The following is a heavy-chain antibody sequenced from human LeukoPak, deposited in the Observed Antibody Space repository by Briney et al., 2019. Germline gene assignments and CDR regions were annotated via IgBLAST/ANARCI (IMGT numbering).Heavy chain of an antibody. Sequence: GASVKVSCKASGYTFTSYGISWVRQAPGQGLEWMGWISAYNGNTNYAQKLQGRVTMTTDTSTSTAYMELSSLRSEDTAVYYRASPEAVTTPRDAFDIWGQGTMVTVSS. D-gene: IGHD4-17*01. CDR1: GYTFTSYG. CDR2: ISAYNGNT. CDR3: ASPEAVTTPRDAFDI. V-gene: IGHV1-18*01. J-gene: IGHJ3*02.